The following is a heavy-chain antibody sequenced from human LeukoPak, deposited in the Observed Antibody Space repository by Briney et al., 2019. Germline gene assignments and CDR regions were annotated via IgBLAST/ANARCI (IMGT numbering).Heavy chain of an antibody. CDR1: GLTFIDFW. D-gene: IGHD2-2*01. V-gene: IGHV3-7*01. J-gene: IGHJ4*02. Sequence: PGGSLRLSCATSGLTFIDFWMNWVRQAPGRGLEWVANIKPDGSEKYYVDSVKGRFAISRDNAKNEVYLEMNSLRAKDTGVYYCSGRDSSRSPRAYWGQGTLVSVSS. CDR3: SGRDSSRSPRAY. CDR2: IKPDGSEK.